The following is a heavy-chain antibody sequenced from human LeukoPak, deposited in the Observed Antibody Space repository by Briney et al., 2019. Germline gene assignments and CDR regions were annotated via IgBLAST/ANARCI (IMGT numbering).Heavy chain of an antibody. D-gene: IGHD2-15*01. J-gene: IGHJ3*02. CDR3: ARFPSFYDLSGAANAFDI. CDR1: GGSISSGSYY. Sequence: SETLTLTCTVSGGSISSGSYYWSWIRQPAGKGLEWIGRIYTSGSTNYNPFLRSRVTMSLDTSKNQFSLQLTSVTAADTAVYYCARFPSFYDLSGAANAFDIWGQGTMVIVSS. V-gene: IGHV4-61*02. CDR2: IYTSGST.